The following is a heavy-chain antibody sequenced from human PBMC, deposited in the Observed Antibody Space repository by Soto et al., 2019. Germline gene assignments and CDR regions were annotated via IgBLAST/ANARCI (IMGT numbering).Heavy chain of an antibody. D-gene: IGHD6-6*01. CDR3: ARLKGIAARPSYYYYGMDV. J-gene: IGHJ6*02. CDR2: IDPSDSYT. Sequence: GESLKISCKGSGYSFTSYWISWVRRMPGKGLEWMGRIDPSDSYTNYSPSFQGHVTISADKSISTAYLQWSSLKASDTAMYYCARLKGIAARPSYYYYGMDVWGQGTTVTVSS. V-gene: IGHV5-10-1*01. CDR1: GYSFTSYW.